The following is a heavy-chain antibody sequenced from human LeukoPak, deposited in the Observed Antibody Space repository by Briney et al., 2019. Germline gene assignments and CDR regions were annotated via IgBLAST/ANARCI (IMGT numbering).Heavy chain of an antibody. CDR2: INDSGST. CDR3: ARGVYGDYFTKTVYFDY. D-gene: IGHD4-17*01. J-gene: IGHJ4*02. CDR1: GGSFSGYY. Sequence: PSETLSLTCAVYGGSFSGYYWNWIRQPPGKGLEWIGEINDSGSTNYNPFLKSRVSISVDTSKKQFSLKVNSVTAADTAVYYCARGVYGDYFTKTVYFDYWGQGTQVIVSS. V-gene: IGHV4-34*01.